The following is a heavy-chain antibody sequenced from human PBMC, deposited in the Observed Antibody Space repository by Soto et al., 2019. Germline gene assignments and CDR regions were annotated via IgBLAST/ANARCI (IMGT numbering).Heavy chain of an antibody. J-gene: IGHJ5*01. Sequence: ASVKVSCKASGYTFNNYDIHWVRQAPGHGLEWMGWMHPNSGNTGYAQNFRGRVTMTQNTAIGTAYMELSSLRSDDTATYYCTRAYGAEIFDFWGQGTLVTVSS. CDR2: MHPNSGNT. V-gene: IGHV1-8*02. CDR3: TRAYGAEIFDF. CDR1: GYTFNNYD. D-gene: IGHD3-10*01.